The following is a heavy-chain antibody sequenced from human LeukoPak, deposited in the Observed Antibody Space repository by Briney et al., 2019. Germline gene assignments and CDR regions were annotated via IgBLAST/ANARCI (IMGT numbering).Heavy chain of an antibody. CDR2: IAGGDGST. D-gene: IGHD1-1*01. CDR1: GFIFNTNG. CDR3: ARGVYWSLDY. V-gene: IGHV3-23*01. J-gene: IGHJ4*02. Sequence: GGSLRLSCAISGFIFNTNGMTWVRQSPGKGPEWLATIAGGDGSTYYADSVKGRFAISGDSSKNTVSLQMSSLRVEDTAVYYCARGVYWSLDYWGQGTPVTVS.